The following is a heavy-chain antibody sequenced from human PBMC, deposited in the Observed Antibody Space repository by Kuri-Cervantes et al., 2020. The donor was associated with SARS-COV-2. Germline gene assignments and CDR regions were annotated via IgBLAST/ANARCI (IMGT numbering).Heavy chain of an antibody. J-gene: IGHJ6*03. V-gene: IGHV3-30*02. CDR1: GFTFSSYG. CDR2: IRYDGSNK. Sequence: GESLKISCAASGFTFSSYGMHWVRQAPGKGLEWVAFIRYDGSNKYYADSVKGRFTISRDDSKNTLYLQMNSLRAEDKAVYYCAREEKSRLVGPPDYYYYMDVWGKGTTVTVSS. CDR3: AREEKSRLVGPPDYYYYMDV. D-gene: IGHD6-19*01.